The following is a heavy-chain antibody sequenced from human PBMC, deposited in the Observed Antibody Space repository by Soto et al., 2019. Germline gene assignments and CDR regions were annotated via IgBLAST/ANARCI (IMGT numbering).Heavy chain of an antibody. V-gene: IGHV3-23*01. Sequence: GGSLRLSCAASGFTFSSYAMSWVRQAPGKGLEWVSAISGSGGSTYYADSVKGRFTISRDNSKNTRYLQMNSLRAEDTAVYYCGAIYCSSTSCYKNYYGMDVWGQGTTVTVSS. CDR2: ISGSGGST. CDR1: GFTFSSYA. J-gene: IGHJ6*02. CDR3: GAIYCSSTSCYKNYYGMDV. D-gene: IGHD2-2*02.